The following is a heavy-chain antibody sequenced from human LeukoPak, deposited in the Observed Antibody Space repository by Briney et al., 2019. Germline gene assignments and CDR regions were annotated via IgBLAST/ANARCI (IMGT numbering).Heavy chain of an antibody. D-gene: IGHD3-9*01. Sequence: GGSLRLSCSASGFTFSSYGMHWVRQAPGKGLEYVSAINNNGGSTYYADSVKGRFTISRDNSKNTLYLQMSSLRVEDTAVYYCVKDRGRDIFTGYSYAFDIWGQGTMVTVSS. V-gene: IGHV3-64D*09. CDR2: INNNGGST. CDR3: VKDRGRDIFTGYSYAFDI. J-gene: IGHJ3*02. CDR1: GFTFSSYG.